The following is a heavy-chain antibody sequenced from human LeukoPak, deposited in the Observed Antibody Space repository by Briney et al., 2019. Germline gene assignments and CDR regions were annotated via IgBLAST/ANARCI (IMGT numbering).Heavy chain of an antibody. J-gene: IGHJ6*03. CDR2: IKSKPDGGTT. Sequence: GGSLRLSCAASGFAFNYAWVSWVRQAPGEGLEWIGRIKSKPDGGTTDYAAPVKGRFTISRDDSKNTLYLQMSSLRAEDTAVYYCARSSGWYERGPDYYYYYMDVRGKGTTVTVSS. CDR1: GFAFNYAW. D-gene: IGHD6-19*01. CDR3: ARSSGWYERGPDYYYYYMDV. V-gene: IGHV3-15*01.